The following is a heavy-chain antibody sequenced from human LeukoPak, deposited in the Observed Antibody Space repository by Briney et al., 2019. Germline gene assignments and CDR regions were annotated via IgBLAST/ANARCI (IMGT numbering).Heavy chain of an antibody. J-gene: IGHJ5*02. CDR1: GDSISSYH. V-gene: IGHV4-59*01. D-gene: IGHD5-18*01. Sequence: KASETLSLTCTVSGDSISSYHWSWIRQPPGKGLEWIGYIYYSGSTNYKPSLKSRVTISVDTSKNQLSLKLSSVTAADTAVYYCARGRDEYSFGYPLNWFDPWGQGTLVTVSS. CDR3: ARGRDEYSFGYPLNWFDP. CDR2: IYYSGST.